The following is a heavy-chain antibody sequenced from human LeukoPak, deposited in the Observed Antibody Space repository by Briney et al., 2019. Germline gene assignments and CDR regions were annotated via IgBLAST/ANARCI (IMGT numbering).Heavy chain of an antibody. Sequence: ASVKVSCKISGYTLTELSMHWVRQAPGKGLEWMGGFDPEDGETIYAQKFQGRVTMTEDTSTDTAYMELSSLRSEDTAVYYCATDYSQGARAQLPPGRYWVQGTLVTVSS. D-gene: IGHD2-2*01. V-gene: IGHV1-24*01. CDR2: FDPEDGET. CDR3: ATDYSQGARAQLPPGRY. J-gene: IGHJ4*02. CDR1: GYTLTELS.